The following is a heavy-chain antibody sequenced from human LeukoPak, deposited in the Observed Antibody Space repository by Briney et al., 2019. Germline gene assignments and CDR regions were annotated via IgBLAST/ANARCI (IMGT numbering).Heavy chain of an antibody. J-gene: IGHJ4*02. CDR1: GFTFDDYA. V-gene: IGHV3-9*01. Sequence: PGRSLRLSCAASGFTFDDYAMHWVRQAPGKGLEWVSGISWNSGSIGYADSVKGRFTISRDNAKNSLYLQMNSLRAEDTALYYCAKDISAAAAGGFFDYWGQGTLVTVSS. D-gene: IGHD6-13*01. CDR2: ISWNSGSI. CDR3: AKDISAAAAGGFFDY.